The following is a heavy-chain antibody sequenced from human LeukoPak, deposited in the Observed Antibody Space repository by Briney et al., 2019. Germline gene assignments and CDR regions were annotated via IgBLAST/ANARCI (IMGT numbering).Heavy chain of an antibody. CDR3: ARDRSFARGGTADGEPPYYYGMDV. D-gene: IGHD1-14*01. CDR1: GGSISSYY. CDR2: IYYSGST. V-gene: IGHV4-59*01. Sequence: SETLSLTCTVSGGSISSYYWSWIRQPPGKGLEWIGYIYYSGSTNYNPSLKSRVTISVDTSKNQFSLKLSSVTAADTAVYYCARDRSFARGGTADGEPPYYYGMDVWGQGTTVTVSS. J-gene: IGHJ6*02.